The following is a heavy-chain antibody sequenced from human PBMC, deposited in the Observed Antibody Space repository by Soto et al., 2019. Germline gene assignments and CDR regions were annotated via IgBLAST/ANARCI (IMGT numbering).Heavy chain of an antibody. Sequence: KPSETLSLTCTVSGGSISSSSYYWGWIRQPPGKGLEWIGSIYYSGSTYYNPSLKSRVTISVDTSKNQFSLKLSSVTAADTAVYYCARCRRITIFGVVIGWFDPWGQGTLVTVSS. J-gene: IGHJ5*02. CDR1: GGSISSSSYY. V-gene: IGHV4-39*01. D-gene: IGHD3-3*01. CDR2: IYYSGST. CDR3: ARCRRITIFGVVIGWFDP.